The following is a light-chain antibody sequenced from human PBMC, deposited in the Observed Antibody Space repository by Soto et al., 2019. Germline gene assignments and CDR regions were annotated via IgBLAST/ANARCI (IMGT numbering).Light chain of an antibody. CDR3: QQYYSTPPLT. Sequence: DIVMTQSPDSLAVSLGERATINCKSSQSVLYSSNNKNYLAWYQQEPGQPPKLLIYWASTRESGVPDRFSGSGSGTDFTLTISSLQAEDVAVYYCQQYYSTPPLTFGGGTRWIS. CDR1: QSVLYSSNNKNY. CDR2: WAS. J-gene: IGKJ4*01. V-gene: IGKV4-1*01.